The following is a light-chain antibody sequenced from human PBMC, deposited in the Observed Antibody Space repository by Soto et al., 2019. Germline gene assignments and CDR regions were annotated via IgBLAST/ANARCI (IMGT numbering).Light chain of an antibody. CDR1: SSDVGRYNY. CDR3: SSYTTSNTWV. J-gene: IGLJ3*02. Sequence: QSALTQPASVSGSPGQSITISCTGTSSDVGRYNYVSWYQHHPGKAPKLIIYEVTNRPSGVSNRFSGSKSGNTASLTISGLQAEDEADYHCSSYTTSNTWVFGGGTKLTVL. CDR2: EVT. V-gene: IGLV2-14*01.